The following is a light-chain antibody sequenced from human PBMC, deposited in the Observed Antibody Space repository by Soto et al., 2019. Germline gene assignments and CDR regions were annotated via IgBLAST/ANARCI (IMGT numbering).Light chain of an antibody. CDR2: GAS. V-gene: IGKV3-20*01. Sequence: PGERATLSCRASQSVSSSYLAWYQQKPGQAPRLLIYGASSRAAGIPDRFSGSGSGTDFTLTISRLDPEDFAVYYCQQYGSSPLTFGGGTKVEIK. CDR1: QSVSSSY. J-gene: IGKJ4*01. CDR3: QQYGSSPLT.